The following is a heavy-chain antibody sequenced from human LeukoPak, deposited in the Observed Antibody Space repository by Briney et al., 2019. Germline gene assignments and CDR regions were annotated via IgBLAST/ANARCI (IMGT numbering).Heavy chain of an antibody. CDR2: INHSGST. J-gene: IGHJ5*02. CDR1: GGSFSGHY. Sequence: PSETLSLTCAVYGGSFSGHYWTWIRQPSGKGLEWIGEINHSGSTSYNPSLKSRVTISADTSKNQFFLKLSSVTAADMAVYYCARGRVTDSYASWGQGTLVIVSS. D-gene: IGHD5-18*01. CDR3: ARGRVTDSYAS. V-gene: IGHV4-34*01.